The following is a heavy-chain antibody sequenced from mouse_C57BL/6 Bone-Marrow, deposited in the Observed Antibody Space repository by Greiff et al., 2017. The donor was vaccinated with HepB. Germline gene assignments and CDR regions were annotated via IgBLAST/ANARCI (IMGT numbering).Heavy chain of an antibody. CDR1: GYSFTEYT. Sequence: QVQLKQSGAELVKPGASVKLSCKASGYSFTEYTIHWVKQRPGQGLEWIGSVYPGSGSIKYNEKFKDKATLTADKSSSTVYIELSRVTSEDSAVYFCARNGMYYDGGSYFDYWGQGTTLTVTS. V-gene: IGHV1-62-2*01. J-gene: IGHJ2*01. D-gene: IGHD1-1*01. CDR2: VYPGSGSI. CDR3: ARNGMYYDGGSYFDY.